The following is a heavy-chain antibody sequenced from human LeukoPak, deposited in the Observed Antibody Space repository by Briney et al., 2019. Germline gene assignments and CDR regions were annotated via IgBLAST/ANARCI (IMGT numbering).Heavy chain of an antibody. D-gene: IGHD6-13*01. CDR1: GGTFSSYA. Sequence: SVKVSCKASGGTFSSYAISWVRQAPGQGLEWMGRIIPIFGTANYAQKFQGGVTITTDESTSTAYMELSSLRSEDTAVYYCASKGGYSSSWYGDYFDYWGQGTLVTVSS. CDR3: ASKGGYSSSWYGDYFDY. J-gene: IGHJ4*02. V-gene: IGHV1-69*05. CDR2: IIPIFGTA.